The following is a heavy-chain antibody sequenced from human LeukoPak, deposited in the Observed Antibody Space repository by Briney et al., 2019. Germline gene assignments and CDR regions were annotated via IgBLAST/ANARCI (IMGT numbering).Heavy chain of an antibody. CDR3: VKDSDTSGRGFYGAFEI. CDR1: GFTFSSSD. V-gene: IGHV3-30*02. D-gene: IGHD3-22*01. Sequence: PGGSLRLSCAASGFTFSSSDMYWVRQAPGKGLEWVMFIQYDGSNKYYTDSVKGRFTISRDNSKNTLYLQMNSLRAEDTAVYYCVKDSDTSGRGFYGAFEIWGQGTMVTVSS. CDR2: IQYDGSNK. J-gene: IGHJ3*02.